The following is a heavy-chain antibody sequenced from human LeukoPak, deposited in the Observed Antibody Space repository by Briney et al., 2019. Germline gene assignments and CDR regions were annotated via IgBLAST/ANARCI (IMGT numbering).Heavy chain of an antibody. J-gene: IGHJ4*02. D-gene: IGHD4-11*01. Sequence: GGSLRLSCVASGFPFSSYWMTWVRQAPGKGLEWVANIKQDGSKKSYVDSVKGRFTISRDNAKNSLYLQMNSLRAEDTAIYYCTRVGYINEGIDYWGQGTLVTVSS. V-gene: IGHV3-7*04. CDR2: IKQDGSKK. CDR1: GFPFSSYW. CDR3: TRVGYINEGIDY.